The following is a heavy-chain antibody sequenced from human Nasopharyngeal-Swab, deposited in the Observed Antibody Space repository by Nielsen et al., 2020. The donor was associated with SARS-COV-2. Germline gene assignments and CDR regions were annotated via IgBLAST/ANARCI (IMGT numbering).Heavy chain of an antibody. V-gene: IGHV4-39*07. CDR3: ARGQDVLVVGGISWFDP. CDR2: IYYSGST. D-gene: IGHD2-8*02. J-gene: IGHJ5*02. Sequence: WIRQPPGKGLEWIGSIYYSGSTYYNPSLKSRVTMSVDKSKKQFSLKLNSVTAADTAVYYCARGQDVLVVGGISWFDPWGQGTLVTVSS.